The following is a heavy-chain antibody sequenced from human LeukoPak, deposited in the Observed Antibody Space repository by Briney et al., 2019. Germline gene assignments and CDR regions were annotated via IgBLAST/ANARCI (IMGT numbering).Heavy chain of an antibody. V-gene: IGHV3-7*01. J-gene: IGHJ4*02. CDR2: IKQDGSEK. CDR3: ARREGSYFDTSGYYYG. CDR1: GFTFSSYW. Sequence: GGSLRLSCATSGFTFSSYWMSWVRQAPGKGLEWVANIKQDGSEKYYVDSVKGRFTISRDNAKDSLYLQMNSLRAEDTAVYYCARREGSYFDTSGYYYGWGQGTLVTVSS. D-gene: IGHD3-22*01.